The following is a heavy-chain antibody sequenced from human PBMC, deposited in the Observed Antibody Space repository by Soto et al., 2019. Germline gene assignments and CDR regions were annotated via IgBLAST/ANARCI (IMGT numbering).Heavy chain of an antibody. Sequence: QVHLVESGGGVVQPGRSLRLSCAASGFIFSTYGMHWVRQAPGKGLEWVALIWNHGREDSYADSVKGRFTISRDNSKNTLWLQMNSLRADDTAVYYCVRGPWLVGDITSFDYWGQGSLVTVSS. D-gene: IGHD3-10*01. J-gene: IGHJ4*02. CDR1: GFIFSTYG. CDR3: VRGPWLVGDITSFDY. V-gene: IGHV3-33*01. CDR2: IWNHGRED.